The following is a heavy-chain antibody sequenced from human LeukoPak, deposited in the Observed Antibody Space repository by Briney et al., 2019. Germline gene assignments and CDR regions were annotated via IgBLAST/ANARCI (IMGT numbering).Heavy chain of an antibody. CDR1: GFTFSSYW. V-gene: IGHV3-7*01. D-gene: IGHD5-12*01. Sequence: GGSLRLSCAASGFTFSSYWMSWVRQAPGKGLEWVGNIKQDGSEKYYVDSVKGRFTISRDNAKNSLYLQMNSLRAEDTAVYYCARDEIVATTKANYYYYMDVCVKPSKVTISS. CDR3: ARDEIVATTKANYYYYMDV. J-gene: IGHJ6*03. CDR2: IKQDGSEK.